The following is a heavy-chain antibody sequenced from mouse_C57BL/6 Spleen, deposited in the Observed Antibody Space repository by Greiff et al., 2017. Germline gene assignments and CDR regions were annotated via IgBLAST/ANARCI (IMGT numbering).Heavy chain of an antibody. CDR1: GYAFTNYL. V-gene: IGHV1-54*01. Sequence: QVQLKESGAELVRPGTSVKVSCKASGYAFTNYLIEWVKQRPGQGLEWIGVINPGSGGTNYNEKFKGKATLTADKSSSTAYMQLSSLTSEDSAVYFCARSGNPYAMDYWGQGTSVTVSS. CDR3: ARSGNPYAMDY. D-gene: IGHD2-1*01. J-gene: IGHJ4*01. CDR2: INPGSGGT.